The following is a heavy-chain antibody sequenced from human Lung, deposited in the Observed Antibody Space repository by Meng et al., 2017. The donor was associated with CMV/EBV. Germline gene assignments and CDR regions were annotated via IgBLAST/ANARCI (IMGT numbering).Heavy chain of an antibody. V-gene: IGHV3-20*04. CDR2: INWNGGST. Sequence: RRSLRLSCAASGFAFDDYAMSWVRQVPGKGLEWVSGINWNGGSTRYVDSVKGRFTISRDNAKNSLYLQMNSLRAEDTAFYYCARVWQQLEYYFDYWGQGALVTFSS. J-gene: IGHJ4*02. CDR3: ARVWQQLEYYFDY. D-gene: IGHD6-13*01. CDR1: GFAFDDYA.